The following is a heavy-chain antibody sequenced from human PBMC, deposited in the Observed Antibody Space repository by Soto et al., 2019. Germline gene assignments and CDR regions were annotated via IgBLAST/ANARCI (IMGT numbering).Heavy chain of an antibody. CDR3: ARHIVVVVAATFSYYYGMDV. V-gene: IGHV3-7*03. J-gene: IGHJ6*02. Sequence: PGGSLRLSCAASGFTFSSYWMSWVRQAPGKGREWVANIKQDGSEKYYVDSVKGRFTISRDNAKNSLYLQMNSLRAEDTAVYYCARHIVVVVAATFSYYYGMDVWGQGTTVTV. CDR1: GFTFSSYW. CDR2: IKQDGSEK. D-gene: IGHD2-15*01.